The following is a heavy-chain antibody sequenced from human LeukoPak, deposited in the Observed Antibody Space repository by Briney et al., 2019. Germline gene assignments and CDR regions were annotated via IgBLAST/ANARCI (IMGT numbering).Heavy chain of an antibody. CDR2: ISSSSSYI. CDR1: GFTFDDYG. J-gene: IGHJ4*02. CDR3: AFSRGQQLVSSFDY. D-gene: IGHD6-13*01. Sequence: KSGGSLRLSCAASGFTFDDYGMNWVRQAPGKGLEWVSSISSSSSYIYYADSVKGRFTISRDNAKNSLYLQMNSLRAEDTAVYYCAFSRGQQLVSSFDYWGQGTLVTVSS. V-gene: IGHV3-21*01.